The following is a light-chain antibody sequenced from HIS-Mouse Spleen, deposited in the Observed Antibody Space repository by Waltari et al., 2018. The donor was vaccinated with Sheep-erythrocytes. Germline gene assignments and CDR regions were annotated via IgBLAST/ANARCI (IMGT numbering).Light chain of an antibody. CDR3: YSTDSSGNHRV. CDR2: EDS. V-gene: IGLV3-10*01. CDR1: ALPKKY. J-gene: IGLJ2*01. Sequence: SYELTRPPSVSVSPGQTARITCSGGALPKKYAYWYQQKSGQAPVLVIYEDSKRPSGIPERFSGSSSGTMATLTISGAQVEDEADYYCYSTDSSGNHRVFGGGTKLTVL.